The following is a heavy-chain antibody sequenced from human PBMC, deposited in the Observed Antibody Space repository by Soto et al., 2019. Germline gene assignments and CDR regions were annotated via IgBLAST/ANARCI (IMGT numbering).Heavy chain of an antibody. D-gene: IGHD4-4*01. CDR2: ISGSGGST. V-gene: IGHV3-23*01. CDR3: AKGSHSDYHPYYYYYMDV. J-gene: IGHJ6*03. CDR1: GFTFRSYA. Sequence: PGGSLRLSCAASGFTFRSYAMSWVRQAPGKGLEWVSAISGSGGSTYYADSVKGRFTISRDKSKNTLYLQMNSLRAEDTAVYYCAKGSHSDYHPYYYYYMDVWGKGTTVTVSS.